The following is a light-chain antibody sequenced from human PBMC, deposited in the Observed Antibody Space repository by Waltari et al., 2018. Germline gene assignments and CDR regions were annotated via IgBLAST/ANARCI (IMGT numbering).Light chain of an antibody. J-gene: IGKJ1*01. Sequence: EIVMTQSPATLSVSPGERATLSCRASQSVRNNLVWYQQKPGQAPRLLIYGASTRVTGIPSSFSGSVSGTEFTLTISSLQSEDFAVYYCQQYNNWPPWTFGQGTKVEIK. CDR3: QQYNNWPPWT. V-gene: IGKV3-15*01. CDR1: QSVRNN. CDR2: GAS.